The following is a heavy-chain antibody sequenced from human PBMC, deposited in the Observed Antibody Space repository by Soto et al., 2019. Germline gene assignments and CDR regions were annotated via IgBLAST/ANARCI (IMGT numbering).Heavy chain of an antibody. CDR1: GFTFSSYG. D-gene: IGHD2-15*01. Sequence: GGSLRLSCAASGFTFSSYGMHWVRQAPGKGLEWVAVIWYDGSNKYYADSVKGRFTISRDNSKNTLYLQMNSLRAEDTAVYYCARGGLGGLRSYYYYYGMDVWGQGTTVTVSS. V-gene: IGHV3-33*01. CDR3: ARGGLGGLRSYYYYYGMDV. J-gene: IGHJ6*02. CDR2: IWYDGSNK.